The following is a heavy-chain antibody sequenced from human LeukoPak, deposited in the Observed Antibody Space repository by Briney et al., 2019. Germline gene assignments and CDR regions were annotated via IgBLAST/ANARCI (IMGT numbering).Heavy chain of an antibody. J-gene: IGHJ4*02. D-gene: IGHD3-10*01. CDR2: IKQDGSDT. CDR1: GFTFSSFW. CDR3: ARDYYGSGEY. V-gene: IGHV3-7*05. Sequence: PGGSLRLSCAASGFTFSSFWMTWVRQAPGKGLEWVANIKQDGSDTYYVDSVKGRFTISRDNAKNSLYLQMSSLRADDTAVDYCARDYYGSGEYWGQGTLVTVSS.